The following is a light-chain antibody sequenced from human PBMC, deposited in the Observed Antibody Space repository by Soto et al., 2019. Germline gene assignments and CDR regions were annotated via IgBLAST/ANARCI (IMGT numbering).Light chain of an antibody. CDR1: SSDVGAHKY. Sequence: QSVLTQPASVSGSPGQSITISCTGTSSDVGAHKYVSWYQQYPGKAPKLMIYEVNNRPSGVSNHFSGSKSGNTASLTISGLQAEDEADYYCAAWDDNLNVVVFGGGTKLTVL. CDR2: EVN. CDR3: AAWDDNLNVVV. V-gene: IGLV2-14*01. J-gene: IGLJ3*02.